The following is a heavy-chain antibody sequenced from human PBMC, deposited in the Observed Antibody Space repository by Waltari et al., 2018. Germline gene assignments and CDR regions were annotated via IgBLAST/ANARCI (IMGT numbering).Heavy chain of an antibody. Sequence: QVQLQESGPGLVKPSQTLSLTCTVSGGSISSGSYYWSWIRQPAGKGLEWIGYIYTSGSTNYNPSLKSRVTISGNTSKNQSSLKLSSVTAADTAVYYCARDRDYYGSGSYYKRMDVWGQGTTVTVSS. CDR3: ARDRDYYGSGSYYKRMDV. J-gene: IGHJ6*02. V-gene: IGHV4-61*09. CDR2: IYTSGST. D-gene: IGHD3-10*01. CDR1: GGSISSGSYY.